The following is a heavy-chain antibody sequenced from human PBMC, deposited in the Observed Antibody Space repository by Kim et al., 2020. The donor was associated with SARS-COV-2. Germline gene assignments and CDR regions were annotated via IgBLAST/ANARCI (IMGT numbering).Heavy chain of an antibody. Sequence: YNPSLKSRGGVSVDTSKNQYSLKLTSVTAADTSVYYCASRGRGVLGYFQDWGQGPLVTVSS. D-gene: IGHD3-10*01. V-gene: IGHV4-39*01. J-gene: IGHJ1*01. CDR3: ASRGRGVLGYFQD.